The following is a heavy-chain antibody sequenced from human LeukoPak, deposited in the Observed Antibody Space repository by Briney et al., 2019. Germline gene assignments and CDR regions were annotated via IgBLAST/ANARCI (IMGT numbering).Heavy chain of an antibody. D-gene: IGHD3-10*01. CDR3: AGDRGIGGVFDY. CDR1: GGTFSSYA. J-gene: IGHJ4*02. V-gene: IGHV1-69*01. CDR2: IIPIFGTA. Sequence: SVEVSCKASGGTFSSYAISWVRQAPGQGLEWMGGIIPIFGTANYAQKFQGRVTITADESTSTAYMELSSLRSEDTAVYYCAGDRGIGGVFDYWGQGTLVTVSS.